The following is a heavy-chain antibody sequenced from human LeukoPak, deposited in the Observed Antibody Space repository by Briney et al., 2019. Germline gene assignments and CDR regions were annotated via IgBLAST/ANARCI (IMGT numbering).Heavy chain of an antibody. D-gene: IGHD2-2*01. CDR3: ARDRELAHCVTTSCDHYYYYYYMDV. Sequence: PGGSLRLSCAASGFTFSDYYMSWIRQAPGKGLEWVSYIGSSGTTLYYADSVKGRFTISRDNAENSLYLQMNHLRDEDTAVYYCARDRELAHCVTTSCDHYYYYYYMDVWGKGTTVTVSS. CDR2: IGSSGTTL. CDR1: GFTFSDYY. V-gene: IGHV3-11*04. J-gene: IGHJ6*03.